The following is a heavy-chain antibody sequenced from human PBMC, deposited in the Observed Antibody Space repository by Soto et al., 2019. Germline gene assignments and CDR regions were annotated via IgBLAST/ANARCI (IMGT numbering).Heavy chain of an antibody. Sequence: EVQLVESGGGLVQPGGSLRLSCAASGFTVSSNYMRWVRQAPGKGLEWVSVIYSGGGTYYADSVKGRFTISRHNSKNTLFLQMNSLRADDTAVYYCASGSSSGRHYWGQGTLVTVSS. CDR1: GFTVSSNY. V-gene: IGHV3-53*04. J-gene: IGHJ4*02. CDR2: IYSGGGT. D-gene: IGHD6-19*01. CDR3: ASGSSSGRHY.